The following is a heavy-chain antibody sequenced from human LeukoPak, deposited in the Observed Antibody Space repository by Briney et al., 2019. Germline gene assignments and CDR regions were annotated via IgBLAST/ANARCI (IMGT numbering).Heavy chain of an antibody. CDR1: GFTFSSYG. J-gene: IGHJ6*04. D-gene: IGHD4-17*01. CDR2: ISYDGSNK. Sequence: PGGSLRLSCAASGFTFSSYGMHWVRQAPGKGLEWVAVISYDGSNKYYADSVKGRFTISRDNSKNTLYLQMNSLRAEDTAVYCCAKDLTVTTFAYYYYYGMDVWGKGTTVTVSS. V-gene: IGHV3-30*18. CDR3: AKDLTVTTFAYYYYYGMDV.